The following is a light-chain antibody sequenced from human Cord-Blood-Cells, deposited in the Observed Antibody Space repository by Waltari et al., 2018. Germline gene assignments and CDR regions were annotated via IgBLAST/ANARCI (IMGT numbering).Light chain of an antibody. CDR2: AAS. V-gene: IGKV1-27*01. J-gene: IGKJ4*01. CDR1: QGISNY. Sequence: DIQMTQSPSSLSASVGDRVTITCRASQGISNYLAWYQQKPGKVPKLLIYAASTLQSGVPSRVSCSGSGTDFTLTNSSLQPEDVATYYCQKYNSAPLTFGGGTKVEIK. CDR3: QKYNSAPLT.